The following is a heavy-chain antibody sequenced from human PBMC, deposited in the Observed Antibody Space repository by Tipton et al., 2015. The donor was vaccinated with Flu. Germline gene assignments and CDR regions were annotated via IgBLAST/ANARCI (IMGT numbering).Heavy chain of an antibody. J-gene: IGHJ4*02. Sequence: LRLSCNVSGVSITSGEHYWTWVRQPAGKGLEWIGRIYTTGSTDYNPSLKSRVAISVDTSKSQFSLMLTSVTAADTAVYYCARGLMAPGTVGFDYWGQGTLVTVSS. CDR1: GVSITSGEHY. D-gene: IGHD6-13*01. CDR2: IYTTGST. V-gene: IGHV4-61*02. CDR3: ARGLMAPGTVGFDY.